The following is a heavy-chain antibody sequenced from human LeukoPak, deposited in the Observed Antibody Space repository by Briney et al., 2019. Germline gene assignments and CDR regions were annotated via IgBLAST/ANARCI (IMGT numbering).Heavy chain of an antibody. V-gene: IGHV3-23*01. CDR3: ARDSGGGGDDY. J-gene: IGHJ4*02. Sequence: GGSLRLSCEASGFTFSAYAMTWVRQAPGRGLQWVSAISGSGGSAYYADSVKGRFTISRDNSKDTLYLQMNSLRAEDTAVYYCARDSGGGGDDYWGQGTLVTVSS. CDR2: ISGSGGSA. CDR1: GFTFSAYA. D-gene: IGHD2-21*02.